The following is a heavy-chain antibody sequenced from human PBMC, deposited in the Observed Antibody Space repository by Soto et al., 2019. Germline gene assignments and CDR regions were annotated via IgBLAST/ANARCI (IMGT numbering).Heavy chain of an antibody. V-gene: IGHV4-34*01. Sequence: SETLSLTCAVYGGSFSGYYWSWIRQPPGKGLEWIGEINHSGSTNYNPSLKSRVTISVDTSKNQFSLKLSSVTAADTAVYYCASFGIVVVPAAISGYYYGMDVWGQGTTVTVSS. CDR2: INHSGST. CDR1: GGSFSGYY. CDR3: ASFGIVVVPAAISGYYYGMDV. J-gene: IGHJ6*02. D-gene: IGHD2-2*02.